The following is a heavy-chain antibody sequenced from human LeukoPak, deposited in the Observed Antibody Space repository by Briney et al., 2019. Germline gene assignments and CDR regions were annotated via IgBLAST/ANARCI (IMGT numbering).Heavy chain of an antibody. CDR3: AKEMRQQLVLNYFDY. V-gene: IGHV3-23*01. Sequence: GGSLRLSCAASGFTFSSYAMSWVRQAPGKGLERVSAISGSGGSTYYADSVKGRFTISRDNSKNTLYLQMNSLRAEDTAVYYCAKEMRQQLVLNYFDYWGQGTLVTVSS. J-gene: IGHJ4*02. CDR2: ISGSGGST. CDR1: GFTFSSYA. D-gene: IGHD6-13*01.